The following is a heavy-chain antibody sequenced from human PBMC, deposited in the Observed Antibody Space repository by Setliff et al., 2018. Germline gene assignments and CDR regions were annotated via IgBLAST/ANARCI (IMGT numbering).Heavy chain of an antibody. CDR1: GYTFTGYY. V-gene: IGHV1-2*04. J-gene: IGHJ4*02. Sequence: ASVKVSCKASGYTFTGYYMHWVRQAPGQGLEWMGWINPNSGGTNYAQKFQGWVTMTRDTSISTAYMELSRLRSDDTAVYYCARAPGAPITHFDYWGQGTLVTVSS. D-gene: IGHD1-26*01. CDR2: INPNSGGT. CDR3: ARAPGAPITHFDY.